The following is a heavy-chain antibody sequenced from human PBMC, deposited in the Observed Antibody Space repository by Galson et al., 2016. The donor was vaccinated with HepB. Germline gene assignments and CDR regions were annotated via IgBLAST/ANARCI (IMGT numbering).Heavy chain of an antibody. J-gene: IGHJ4*02. V-gene: IGHV3-53*01. Sequence: SLRLSCAASGFTVSNNYMSWVRQAPGKGLEWVSLIYSGGSTYYADSAKGRFTISTENSKNTLYFQMNSMRAADTAVYYCARMTGTTPGGYWGQGTLVTVSS. CDR3: ARMTGTTPGGY. D-gene: IGHD1-1*01. CDR1: GFTVSNNY. CDR2: IYSGGST.